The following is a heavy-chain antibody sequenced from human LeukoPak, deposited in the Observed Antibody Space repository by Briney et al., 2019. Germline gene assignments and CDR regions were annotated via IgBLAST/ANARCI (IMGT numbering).Heavy chain of an antibody. CDR1: GYTFTSYF. CDR3: ARDSADYGDYDY. CDR2: INPSGGST. J-gene: IGHJ4*02. V-gene: IGHV1-46*01. D-gene: IGHD4-17*01. Sequence: VASVNVSCKASGYTFTSYFMHWVRQAPGQGLDWMGIINPSGGSTSYAQKFQGRVTMTRDTSTSTVYMELSSLRSEDTAVYYCARDSADYGDYDYWGQGTLVTVSS.